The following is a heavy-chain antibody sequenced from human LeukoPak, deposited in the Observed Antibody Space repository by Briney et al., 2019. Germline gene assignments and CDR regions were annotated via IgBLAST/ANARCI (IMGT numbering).Heavy chain of an antibody. D-gene: IGHD2-2*01. CDR2: IYSGGDT. V-gene: IGHV3-66*02. Sequence: PGGSLRLSCAASRSTVSGNYMSWVRQAPGKGLEWVSLIYSGGDTYYADSVKGRFTISRDNSQNTLCLQMNNLRPDDTAVYYCATRYCSGTSCFRGAFDVWGQGTMVTVSS. J-gene: IGHJ3*01. CDR3: ATRYCSGTSCFRGAFDV. CDR1: RSTVSGNY.